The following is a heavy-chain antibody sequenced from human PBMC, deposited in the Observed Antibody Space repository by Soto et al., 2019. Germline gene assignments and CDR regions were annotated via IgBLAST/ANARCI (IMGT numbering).Heavy chain of an antibody. J-gene: IGHJ4*02. Sequence: APVKGSRKASGGPFSSYTISWVRQAPGQGLEWMGWISAYNGNTNYAQKLQGRVTMTTDTSTSTAYMELRSLRSDDTAVYYCATTPYSSSWYLGITENWGQGTLVTVSS. V-gene: IGHV1-18*01. CDR2: ISAYNGNT. CDR3: ATTPYSSSWYLGITEN. D-gene: IGHD6-13*01. CDR1: GGPFSSYT.